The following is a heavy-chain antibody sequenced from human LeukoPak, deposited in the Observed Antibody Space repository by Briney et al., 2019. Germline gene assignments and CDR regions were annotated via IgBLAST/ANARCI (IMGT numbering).Heavy chain of an antibody. CDR2: IYYSGST. CDR3: ARSDSSGYSIDY. V-gene: IGHV4-59*01. D-gene: IGHD3-22*01. J-gene: IGHJ4*02. CDR1: GGSISSYY. Sequence: SETLSLTCTVSGGSISSYYWSWIRQPPGKGLEWIGYIYYSGSTNYNPSLKSRVTISVDTSKNQFSLKLSSVTAADTAVYYCARSDSSGYSIDYWGQGTLVTVSS.